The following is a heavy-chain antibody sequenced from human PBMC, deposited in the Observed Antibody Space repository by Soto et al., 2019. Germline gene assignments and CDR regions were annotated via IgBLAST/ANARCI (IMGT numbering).Heavy chain of an antibody. CDR1: GYSFTSYW. V-gene: IGHV5-51*01. CDR3: AKWSIEAVAGRYGMDV. Sequence: PEESLKISCTGSGYSFTSYWSGWVRHMPGKGLEWMGILSPGDSGTSYIPSFQGQVTISADKSISTAYLQWSSMKASDTAMDYCAKWSIEAVAGRYGMDVWGQGTSLTVSS. J-gene: IGHJ6*02. CDR2: LSPGDSGT. D-gene: IGHD6-19*01.